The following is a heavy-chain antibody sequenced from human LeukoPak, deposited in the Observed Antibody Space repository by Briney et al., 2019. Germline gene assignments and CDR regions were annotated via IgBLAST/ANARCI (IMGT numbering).Heavy chain of an antibody. Sequence: GGSLRPSCAASGFTFSSYAMSWVRQAPGKGLEWVSTVNIGGGSTYYADSVKGRFTISRDNSKNTLYLQMNSLRADDTAVYYCAKLAWPDFDYWGQGTLVTVSS. J-gene: IGHJ4*02. V-gene: IGHV3-23*01. CDR1: GFTFSSYA. CDR3: AKLAWPDFDY. CDR2: VNIGGGST.